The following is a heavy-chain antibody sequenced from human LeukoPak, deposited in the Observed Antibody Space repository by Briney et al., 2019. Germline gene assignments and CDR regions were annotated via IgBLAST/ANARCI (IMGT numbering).Heavy chain of an antibody. V-gene: IGHV3-23*01. CDR1: GFTFSDHY. Sequence: GGSLRLSCAASGFTFSDHYMDWVRQAPGKGLEWVSAVTGSATHTQHADSVKGRFTISRDNSKNTLYLQMNSLRAEDTAVYYCAKDRDSYGDYVLGYWGQGTLVTVSS. CDR2: VTGSATHT. J-gene: IGHJ4*02. CDR3: AKDRDSYGDYVLGY. D-gene: IGHD4-17*01.